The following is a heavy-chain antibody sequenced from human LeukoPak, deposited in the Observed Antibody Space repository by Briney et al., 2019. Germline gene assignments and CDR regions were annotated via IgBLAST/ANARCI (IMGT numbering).Heavy chain of an antibody. CDR3: AKEKGGYSYAFDI. CDR2: ISGSGGST. J-gene: IGHJ3*02. CDR1: GFTFSSYA. V-gene: IGHV3-23*01. Sequence: GGSLRLSCAASGFTFSSYAMSWVRQAPGKGLEWVSAISGSGGSTYYADSVKGRFTIPRDNSKNTLYLQMNSLRAEDTAAYYCAKEKGGYSYAFDIWGQGTMVTVSS. D-gene: IGHD5-18*01.